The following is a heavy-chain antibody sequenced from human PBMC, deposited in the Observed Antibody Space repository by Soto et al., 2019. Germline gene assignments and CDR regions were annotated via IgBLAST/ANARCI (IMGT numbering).Heavy chain of an antibody. J-gene: IGHJ3*02. CDR2: IIPILGVA. V-gene: IGHV1-69*02. CDR1: GDTFSSHT. CDR3: ADGGALDI. Sequence: SVKVSCKASGDTFSSHTISWVRQAPGQGLEWMGRIIPILGVANYAQKFQGRVTITADKSTSTAYMEVGSLESEDTAVYYCADGGALDIWGQGTMVTVSS.